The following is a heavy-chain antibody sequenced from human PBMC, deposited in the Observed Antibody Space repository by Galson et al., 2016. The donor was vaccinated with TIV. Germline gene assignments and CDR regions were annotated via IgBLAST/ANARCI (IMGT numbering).Heavy chain of an antibody. J-gene: IGHJ3*01. CDR1: GFSFRNYV. CDR3: AKFGKSGDYSWDAFDV. Sequence: SLRLSCAASGFSFRNYVMSWVRLAPGKGLEWVSSLSLSGAYTYYADSVKGRFTISRDNAKYTLFLQLNSLRAGDTAISYCAKFGKSGDYSWDAFDVWGQGTVVTVSS. CDR2: LSLSGAYT. V-gene: IGHV3-23*01. D-gene: IGHD1-26*01.